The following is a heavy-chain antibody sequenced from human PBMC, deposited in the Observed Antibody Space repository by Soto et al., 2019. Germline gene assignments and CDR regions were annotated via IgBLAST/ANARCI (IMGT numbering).Heavy chain of an antibody. CDR2: ISGSGGST. CDR3: AKASSSSWWVGLYYYYGMDV. Sequence: QSGGSLRLSCAASGFTFSSYAMSWVRQAPGKGLEWVSAISGSGGSTYYADSVKGRFTISRDNSKNTLYLQMNSLRAEDTAVYYCAKASSSSWWVGLYYYYGMDVWGQGTTVTVSS. V-gene: IGHV3-23*01. CDR1: GFTFSSYA. D-gene: IGHD6-13*01. J-gene: IGHJ6*02.